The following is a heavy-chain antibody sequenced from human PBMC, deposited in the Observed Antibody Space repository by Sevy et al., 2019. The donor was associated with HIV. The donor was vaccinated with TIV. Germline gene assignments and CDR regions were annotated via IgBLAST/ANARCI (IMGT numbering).Heavy chain of an antibody. CDR2: ISTYTSKT. D-gene: IGHD3-10*01. Sequence: ASVKVSCMTSGYSFINYGITWVRQAPGQGLEWMGWISTYTSKTEYAEIFQGRVTMATDTSTSKVYMELRSLRSDDTAVYFCARAQYFYDSVSYYPLRGASDYWGQGTLVTVSS. V-gene: IGHV1-18*01. CDR1: GYSFINYG. J-gene: IGHJ4*02. CDR3: ARAQYFYDSVSYYPLRGASDY.